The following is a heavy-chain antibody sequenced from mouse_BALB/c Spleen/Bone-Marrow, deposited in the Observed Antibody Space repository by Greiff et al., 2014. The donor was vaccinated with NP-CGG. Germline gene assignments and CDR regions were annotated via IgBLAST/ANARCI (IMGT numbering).Heavy chain of an antibody. D-gene: IGHD1-1*02. J-gene: IGHJ1*01. Sequence: VQRVESGPELVMPGTSVKISCKASGYTFTNYYIHWVRQRPGQGLEWIGWIYPGNVDTKYNEKFKGKATLTADKSSSTAYMQLSSLTSEDSAVYFCAREVGRGGYFDVWGAGTTVTVSS. CDR1: GYTFTNYY. CDR2: IYPGNVDT. V-gene: IGHV1S56*01. CDR3: AREVGRGGYFDV.